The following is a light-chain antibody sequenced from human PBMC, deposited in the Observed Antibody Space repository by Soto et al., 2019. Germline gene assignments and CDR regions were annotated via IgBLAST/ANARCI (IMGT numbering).Light chain of an antibody. CDR1: SSDVGAYRY. V-gene: IGLV2-14*01. CDR3: SSFTSSSTLYV. Sequence: QSALAQPASVSGSPGQSITISCTGTSSDVGAYRYVSWHQHHPGKGPKLMIYEVSNRPSGVSNRFSGSKSGNTASLTISGLQAEDEADYYCSSFTSSSTLYVFGTGTKATVL. J-gene: IGLJ1*01. CDR2: EVS.